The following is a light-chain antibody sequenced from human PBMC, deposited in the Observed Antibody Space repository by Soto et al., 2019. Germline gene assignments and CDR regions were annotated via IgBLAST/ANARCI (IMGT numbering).Light chain of an antibody. CDR3: QSLDSSLSGSRV. J-gene: IGLJ2*01. Sequence: QSVLTQPPSVSGAPGQRVTISCTGSSSNIGAGYDVHWYQHLPGTAPKLLIYGDNNRPSGVPDRFSGSKSGTSASLAITGLQAEDEADYYCQSLDSSLSGSRVFGGGTKLTVL. CDR1: SSNIGAGYD. V-gene: IGLV1-40*01. CDR2: GDN.